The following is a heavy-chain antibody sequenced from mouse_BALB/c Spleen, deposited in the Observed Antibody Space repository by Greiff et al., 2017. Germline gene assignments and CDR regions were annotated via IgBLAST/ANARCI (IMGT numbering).Heavy chain of an antibody. D-gene: IGHD1-1*01. V-gene: IGHV7-1*02. CDR2: SRNKANDYTT. CDR1: GFTFSDFY. Sequence: EVKLVESGGGLVQPGGSLRLSCATSGFTFSDFYMEWVRQPPGKRLEWIAASRNKANDYTTEYSASVKGRFIVSRDTSQSILYLQMNALRAEDTAIDYCARSSYYYGSGYFDVWGAGTTVTVSS. J-gene: IGHJ1*01. CDR3: ARSSYYYGSGYFDV.